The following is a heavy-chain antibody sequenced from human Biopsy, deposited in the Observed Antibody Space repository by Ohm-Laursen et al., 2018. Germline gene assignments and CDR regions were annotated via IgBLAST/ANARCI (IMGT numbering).Heavy chain of an antibody. J-gene: IGHJ4*02. D-gene: IGHD2-15*01. CDR2: VPITSSYI. Sequence: SLRLSCAASGSDFSDYSLSWVRQPPATGLEWVSSVPITSSYISYSDAVKGRFTISRDNAKNSLYLQMNSLRAEDTAVYYCARAYPPPGRRLVVVAGDFDCWGQGTRVTVSS. CDR3: ARAYPPPGRRLVVVAGDFDC. V-gene: IGHV3-21*01. CDR1: GSDFSDYS.